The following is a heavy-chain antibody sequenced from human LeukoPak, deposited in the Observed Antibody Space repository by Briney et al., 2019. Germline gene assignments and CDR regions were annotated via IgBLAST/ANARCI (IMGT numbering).Heavy chain of an antibody. CDR2: IYYSGST. Sequence: SETLSLTCTVSGGSISSSSYYWGWIRQPPGKGLEWIGTIYYSGSTYYNPSLKSRVTISVDTSKNQFSLKLSSVTAADTAVYYCARDGTPYDPYYYYGMDVWGQGTTVTVSS. D-gene: IGHD5-12*01. V-gene: IGHV4-39*02. J-gene: IGHJ6*02. CDR1: GGSISSSSYY. CDR3: ARDGTPYDPYYYYGMDV.